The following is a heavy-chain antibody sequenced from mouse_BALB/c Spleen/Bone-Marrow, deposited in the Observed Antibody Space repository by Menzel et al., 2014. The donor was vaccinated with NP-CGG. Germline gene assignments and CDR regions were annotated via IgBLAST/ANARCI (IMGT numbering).Heavy chain of an antibody. CDR1: GYAFTNYL. D-gene: IGHD3-2*01. Sequence: VVLVESGAELVRPGTSVKVSCKASGYAFTNYLIEWVKQRPVQGLEWIGVINPGSGGANYNAKFKGKATLTADKSSSTAYMQLSSLTSDDSAVYFCAREWTARAVDYWGQGTTLTVSS. CDR2: INPGSGGA. V-gene: IGHV1-54*01. CDR3: AREWTARAVDY. J-gene: IGHJ2*01.